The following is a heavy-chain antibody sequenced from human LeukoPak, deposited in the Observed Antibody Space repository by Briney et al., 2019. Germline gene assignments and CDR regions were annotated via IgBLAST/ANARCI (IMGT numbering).Heavy chain of an antibody. CDR1: GGSLSGYS. V-gene: IGHV4-34*01. D-gene: IGHD2-2*01. CDR2: LNHSGST. Sequence: SETLSLTCAVYGGSLSGYSWSRIRQPPGKGLEWIGELNHSGSTNYNPSLKSRVTISVDTSKNQFSLKLSSVTAADSAFYYCARVPGRPAAVFDYWGQGTLVTVSS. J-gene: IGHJ4*02. CDR3: ARVPGRPAAVFDY.